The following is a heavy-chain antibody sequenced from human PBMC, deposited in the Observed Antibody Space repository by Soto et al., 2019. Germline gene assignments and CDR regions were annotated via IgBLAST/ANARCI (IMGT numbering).Heavy chain of an antibody. CDR1: GFTFSSYA. Sequence: EVQLVESGGGLVQPGRSLRLSCAASGFTFSSYAMHWVRQAPGKGLEFVSAIIYDGGNTYYANSVKGRFTISRDNSKNTLYLQMGSLRAEDMAVWYCASGGYSGYAIDYWGQGTLVTVSS. CDR3: ASGGYSGYAIDY. V-gene: IGHV3-64*01. D-gene: IGHD5-12*01. J-gene: IGHJ4*02. CDR2: IIYDGGNT.